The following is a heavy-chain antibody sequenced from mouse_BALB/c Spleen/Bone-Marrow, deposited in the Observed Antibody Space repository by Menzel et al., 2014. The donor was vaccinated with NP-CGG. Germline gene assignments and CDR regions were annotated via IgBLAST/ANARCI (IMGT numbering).Heavy chain of an antibody. CDR3: ARELGRGFAY. CDR1: GYAFTNYL. CDR2: INPGSGGI. Sequence: SGAELVRPGTSVTVSCKASGYAFTNYLIEWVKQRPGQGLEWIGVINPGSGGINYNEKFRVKATLTADKSSSIVYMQLSSLTSDDSAVYFYARELGRGFAYWGQGTLVTVSA. J-gene: IGHJ3*01. D-gene: IGHD4-1*01. V-gene: IGHV1-54*01.